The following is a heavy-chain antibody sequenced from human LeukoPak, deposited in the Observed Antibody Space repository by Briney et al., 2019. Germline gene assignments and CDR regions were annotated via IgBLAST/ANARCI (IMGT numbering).Heavy chain of an antibody. CDR3: ARDQGTMVRGVIITFDWFDP. CDR2: INPNSGGT. V-gene: IGHV1-2*02. D-gene: IGHD3-10*01. J-gene: IGHJ5*02. Sequence: ASVKVSCKASGYTFTGYYMHWVRQAPGQGLEWMGWINPNSGGTNYAQKFQGRVTMTRDTSISTAYMELSRLRSDDTAVYYCARDQGTMVRGVIITFDWFDPWGQEPWSPSPQ. CDR1: GYTFTGYY.